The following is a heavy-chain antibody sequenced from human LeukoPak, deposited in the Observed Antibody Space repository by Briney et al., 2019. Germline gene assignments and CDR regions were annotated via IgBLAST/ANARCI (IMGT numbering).Heavy chain of an antibody. CDR1: GYTFTSYG. Sequence: GASVKVSCKASGYTFTSYGISWVRQAPGQGLEWMGWISTYNGNTNYAQNLQGRVTMTTDTSTSTAYMELRSLKSDDTAVYYCASLKNYYDSSGYLVTDAFDIWGQGTMVTVSS. CDR2: ISTYNGNT. D-gene: IGHD3-22*01. J-gene: IGHJ3*02. CDR3: ASLKNYYDSSGYLVTDAFDI. V-gene: IGHV1-18*01.